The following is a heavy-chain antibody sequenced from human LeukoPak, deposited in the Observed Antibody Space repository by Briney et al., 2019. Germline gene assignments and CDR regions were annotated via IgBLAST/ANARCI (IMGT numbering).Heavy chain of an antibody. J-gene: IGHJ4*02. CDR1: GFTFDDYA. CDR3: AKDIRFGYSGSTFDY. V-gene: IGHV3-9*01. D-gene: IGHD1-26*01. Sequence: GGSLRLSCAASGFTFDDYAMHWVRQAPGKGLEWVSGISWDSGSIGYADSVKGRFTISRDNAKNSLYLQINSLRAEDTALYYCAKDIRFGYSGSTFDYWGQGTLVTVSS. CDR2: ISWDSGSI.